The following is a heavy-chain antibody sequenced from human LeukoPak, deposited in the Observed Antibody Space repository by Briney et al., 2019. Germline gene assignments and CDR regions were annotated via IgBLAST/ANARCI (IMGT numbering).Heavy chain of an antibody. J-gene: IGHJ4*02. V-gene: IGHV3-33*08. CDR1: GFTFSSYG. CDR2: IWYDGSNK. CDR3: ARKAYYFDY. Sequence: GGSLRLSCAVSGFTFSSYGMHWVRQAPGKGLGWVAVIWYDGSNKYYADSVKGRFTISRDNSKNTLYLQMNSLRAEDTAVYYCARKAYYFDYWGQGTLVTVSS.